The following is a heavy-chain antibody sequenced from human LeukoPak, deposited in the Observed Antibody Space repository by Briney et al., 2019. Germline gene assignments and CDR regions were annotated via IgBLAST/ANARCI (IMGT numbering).Heavy chain of an antibody. CDR3: VKDRGAYYYGSGSYYKTLYYYYGMDV. CDR2: ISWNSGSI. J-gene: IGHJ6*02. V-gene: IGHV3-9*01. Sequence: GWSLTLSCAASGFTFDDYAMHWLRQAPGKGLEWVSGISWNSGSIGYADSVKGRFTISRDNAKNSLYLQMNSLRAEDTALYYCVKDRGAYYYGSGSYYKTLYYYYGMDVWGQGTTVTVSS. CDR1: GFTFDDYA. D-gene: IGHD3-10*01.